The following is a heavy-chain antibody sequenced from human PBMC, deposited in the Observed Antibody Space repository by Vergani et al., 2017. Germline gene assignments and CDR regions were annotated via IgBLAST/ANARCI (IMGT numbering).Heavy chain of an antibody. CDR1: GFTFSSYA. Sequence: EVQLLESGGGLVQPGGSLRLSCAASGFTFSSYAMSWVRQAPGKGLEWVSSISSSSSYIYYADSVKGRFTISRDNAKNSLYLQMNSLRAEDTAVYYCAKTSTVTFPNWFDPWGQGTLVTVSS. CDR2: ISSSSSYI. J-gene: IGHJ5*02. CDR3: AKTSTVTFPNWFDP. D-gene: IGHD4-17*01. V-gene: IGHV3-21*01.